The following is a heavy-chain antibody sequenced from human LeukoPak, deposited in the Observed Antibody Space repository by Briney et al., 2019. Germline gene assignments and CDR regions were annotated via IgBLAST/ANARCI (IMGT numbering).Heavy chain of an antibody. D-gene: IGHD4-23*01. CDR3: AREDYGGNWFDY. Sequence: GRSLRLSCAASGFTFSSYAMHWVRQAPGKGLEWVAVISYDGSNKYYADSVKGRFTISRDNPKNTLYLQMNSLRAEDTAVYYCAREDYGGNWFDYWGQGTLVTVSS. J-gene: IGHJ4*02. CDR1: GFTFSSYA. CDR2: ISYDGSNK. V-gene: IGHV3-30-3*01.